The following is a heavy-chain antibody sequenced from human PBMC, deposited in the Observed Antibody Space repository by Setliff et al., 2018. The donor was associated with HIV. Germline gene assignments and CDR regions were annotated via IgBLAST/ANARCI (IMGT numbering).Heavy chain of an antibody. Sequence: PSETLSLTCTVSGGSIRSANYYWSWISQPPGKGLEWIGYIYYNGNAYYYNPSLKSRTTISLDTSMIQFSLKLTSVTAADTAVYYCAREVDVVTTSDAFDIWGQGTMVTVSS. D-gene: IGHD3-22*01. CDR3: AREVDVVTTSDAFDI. CDR2: IYYNGNAY. J-gene: IGHJ3*02. CDR1: GGSIRSANYY. V-gene: IGHV4-30-4*08.